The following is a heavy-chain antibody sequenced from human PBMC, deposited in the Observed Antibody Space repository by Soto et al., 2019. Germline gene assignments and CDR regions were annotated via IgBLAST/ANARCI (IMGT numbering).Heavy chain of an antibody. V-gene: IGHV1-18*04. J-gene: IGHJ1*01. CDR1: GYTFTSYG. CDR2: ISAYNGNT. Sequence: QVQLVQSGAEVKKPGASVKVSRKASGYTFTSYGISWVRQAPGQGLEWMGWISAYNGNTNYAQKLQGRVTMTTDTSTSTAYMELRSLRSDDTAVYYCARSDGDYWVGFDEYFQHWGQGTLVTVSS. D-gene: IGHD4-17*01. CDR3: ARSDGDYWVGFDEYFQH.